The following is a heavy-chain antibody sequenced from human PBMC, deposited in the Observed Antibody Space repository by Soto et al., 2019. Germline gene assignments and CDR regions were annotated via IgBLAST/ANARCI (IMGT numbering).Heavy chain of an antibody. Sequence: GASVKVSCKASGGTFSSYTISWVRQAPGQGLEWMGRIIPILGIANYAQKFQGRVTITADKSTSTAYMELSSLRSEDTAVYYCARDGGSSSTQQYYYYYGMDVWGQGTTVTVSS. CDR3: ARDGGSSSTQQYYYYYGMDV. D-gene: IGHD6-13*01. CDR2: IIPILGIA. CDR1: GGTFSSYT. V-gene: IGHV1-69*04. J-gene: IGHJ6*02.